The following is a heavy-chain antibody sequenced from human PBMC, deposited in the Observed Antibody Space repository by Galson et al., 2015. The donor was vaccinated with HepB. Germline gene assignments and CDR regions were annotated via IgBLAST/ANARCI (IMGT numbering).Heavy chain of an antibody. CDR2: IDPSDSYT. CDR1: GYSFTSYW. Sequence: QSGAEVKKPGESLRISCKGSGYSFTSYWISWVRQMPGKGLEWMGRIDPSDSYTNYSPSFQGHVTISADKSISTAYLQWSSLKASDTAMYYCARLVRYYGSGSYTFYYYYGMDVWGQGTTVTVSS. V-gene: IGHV5-10-1*01. CDR3: ARLVRYYGSGSYTFYYYYGMDV. D-gene: IGHD3-10*01. J-gene: IGHJ6*02.